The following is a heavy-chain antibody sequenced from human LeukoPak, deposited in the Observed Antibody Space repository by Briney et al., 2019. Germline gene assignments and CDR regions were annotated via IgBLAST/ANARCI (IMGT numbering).Heavy chain of an antibody. CDR2: IKSDGSST. D-gene: IGHD3-10*01. CDR1: GFTFDDYA. CDR3: AKEGFGSGEGY. V-gene: IGHV3-74*01. J-gene: IGHJ4*02. Sequence: GRSLRLSCAASGFTFDDYAMHWVRQAPGKGLVWVSRIKSDGSSTNYADSVKGRFTISRDNAKNTLYLQMNSLRAEDTAVCYCAKEGFGSGEGYWGQGTLVTVSS.